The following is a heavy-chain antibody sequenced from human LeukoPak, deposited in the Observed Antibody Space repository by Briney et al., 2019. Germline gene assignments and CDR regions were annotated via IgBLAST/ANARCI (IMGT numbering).Heavy chain of an antibody. Sequence: SETLPLTCTVSGGSTSSYYWSWIRQPPGKGLEWIGNVHNSGTTNYNPSLKSRVTILLDRAKNQFSLKLTSMTAADTAVYFCAVGPNHYYFDDWGQGTLVTVSS. V-gene: IGHV4-59*01. J-gene: IGHJ4*02. CDR1: GGSTSSYY. CDR3: AVGPNHYYFDD. D-gene: IGHD1-14*01. CDR2: VHNSGTT.